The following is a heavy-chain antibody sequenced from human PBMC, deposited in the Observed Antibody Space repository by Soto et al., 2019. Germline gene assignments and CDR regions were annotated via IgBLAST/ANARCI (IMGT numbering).Heavy chain of an antibody. D-gene: IGHD5-18*01. CDR2: ISAYNGNT. V-gene: IGHV1-18*01. CDR1: GYTFTSYG. J-gene: IGHJ6*02. Sequence: ASVKVSCKAAGYTFTSYGVSWVRQAPGQGLECMGWISAYNGNTKYAQKLQGRVTMTTDTSTSTAYMELRSLRSDDTGVYYCARFQPPVDTGYVMDFCGQGTTVTVSS. CDR3: ARFQPPVDTGYVMDF.